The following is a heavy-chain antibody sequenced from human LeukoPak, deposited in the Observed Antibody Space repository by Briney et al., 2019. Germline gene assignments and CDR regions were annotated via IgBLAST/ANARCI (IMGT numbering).Heavy chain of an antibody. Sequence: SETLSLTCAVYGGSFSGYYWSWIRQPPGKGLEWIGEINHSGSSNYNPSLKSRVTISVDTSKNQFSLKLSSVTAADTAVYFCARGPPTDYYDSSGFYYVFDYWGQGTLVTVSS. D-gene: IGHD3-22*01. V-gene: IGHV4-34*01. CDR1: GGSFSGYY. CDR3: ARGPPTDYYDSSGFYYVFDY. CDR2: INHSGSS. J-gene: IGHJ4*02.